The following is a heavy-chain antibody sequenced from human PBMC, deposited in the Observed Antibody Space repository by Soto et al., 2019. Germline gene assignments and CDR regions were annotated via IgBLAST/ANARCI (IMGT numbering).Heavy chain of an antibody. CDR1: GGTFSSYA. CDR2: IIPIFGTA. D-gene: IGHD1-26*01. CDR3: AIERDCGGYSAFDI. J-gene: IGHJ3*02. V-gene: IGHV1-69*01. Sequence: QVQLVQSGAEVKKPGSSVKVSCKASGGTFSSYAISWVRQAPGQGLEWMGGIIPIFGTANYAQKFQGRVTITADEYTSTAYMELSSLRSEDTAVYYCAIERDCGGYSAFDIWGQGTMVTVSS.